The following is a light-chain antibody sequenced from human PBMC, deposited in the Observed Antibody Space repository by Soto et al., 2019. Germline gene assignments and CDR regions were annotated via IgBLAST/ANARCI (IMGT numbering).Light chain of an antibody. J-gene: IGKJ1*01. CDR3: QQYDVHPKT. V-gene: IGKV1-5*01. CDR1: ENIKNW. CDR2: DAS. Sequence: DVRVKQSPAAVAAWVRDRVTVSCGASENIKNWLAWYQQTPGKAPKVLISDASRLETGVPSRFSGSGYGTDFTLTITSLQTDDFGTYHCQQYDVHPKTFGQGTKVDIK.